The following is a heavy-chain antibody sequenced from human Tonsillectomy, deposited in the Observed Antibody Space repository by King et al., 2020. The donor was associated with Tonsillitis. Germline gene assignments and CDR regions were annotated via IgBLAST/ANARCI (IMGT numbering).Heavy chain of an antibody. CDR2: IYYRGST. CDR3: ARLYYYDSSGYLYYFDY. V-gene: IGHV4-39*01. J-gene: IGHJ4*02. CDR1: GDSISSSSYY. Sequence: QLQESGPGLVKPSETLSLTCTVSGDSISSSSYYWGWIRQPPGKGLEWIGSIYYRGSTYYNPSLKSRVTISVDTSQNQFSLKLSSVTAADTAVYYCARLYYYDSSGYLYYFDYWGQGTLVTVSS. D-gene: IGHD3-22*01.